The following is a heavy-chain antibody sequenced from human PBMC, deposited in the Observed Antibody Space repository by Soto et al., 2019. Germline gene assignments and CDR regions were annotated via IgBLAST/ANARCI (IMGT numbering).Heavy chain of an antibody. J-gene: IGHJ3*02. D-gene: IGHD2-15*01. V-gene: IGHV1-18*01. CDR1: GCTFTSHG. CDR3: ARCSGGSCYADAAFDI. CDR2: ISAYNGNT. Sequence: ASVKVSCKASGCTFTSHGISWVRQAPGQGLEWMGWISAYNGNTNYAQKLQGRVTMTTDTSTSTAYMELRSLRSDDTAVYYCARCSGGSCYADAAFDIWGQGTMVTVSS.